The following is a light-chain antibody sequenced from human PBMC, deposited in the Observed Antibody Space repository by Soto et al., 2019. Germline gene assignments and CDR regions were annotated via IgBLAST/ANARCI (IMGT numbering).Light chain of an antibody. J-gene: IGKJ1*01. CDR1: QSISNW. CDR3: QQYNRYAGT. CDR2: KAS. Sequence: DIQMTQSPSTLSASVGDRVTITCRASQSISNWLAWYQQKPGKAPKLLIYKASSLESGVPSRFSGSGSGTEFTLTISIVQPDDCATYYCQQYNRYAGTFGQGTKVEIK. V-gene: IGKV1-5*03.